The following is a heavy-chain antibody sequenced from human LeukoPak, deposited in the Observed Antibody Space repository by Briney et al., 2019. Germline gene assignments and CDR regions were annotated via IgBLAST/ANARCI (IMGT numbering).Heavy chain of an antibody. CDR2: IYPGDSDT. CDR3: ARHGGDFWSGYYTNWFDP. D-gene: IGHD3-3*01. CDR1: GYIFTSYW. Sequence: GESLKISCKGSGYIFTSYWIGWVRQMPGKGLEWTGIIYPGDSDTRYSPSFQGQVTISADKSISTAYLQWSSLKASDTAMYYCARHGGDFWSGYYTNWFDPWGQGTLVTVSS. V-gene: IGHV5-51*01. J-gene: IGHJ5*02.